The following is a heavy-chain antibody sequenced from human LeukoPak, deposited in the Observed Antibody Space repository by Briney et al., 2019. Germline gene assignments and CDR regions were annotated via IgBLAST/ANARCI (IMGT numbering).Heavy chain of an antibody. J-gene: IGHJ4*02. CDR2: IYYSGST. CDR1: GGSISGYY. CDR3: AGATTGSSAPLDY. Sequence: SETLSLTCTVYGGSISGYYWSWIRQPPGKGLEWIGDIYYSGSTNYNPSLKSRVTISVDTSKNQFSLKLSSVTAADTAVYYCAGATTGSSAPLDYWGQGTLVTVSS. D-gene: IGHD3-10*01. V-gene: IGHV4-59*12.